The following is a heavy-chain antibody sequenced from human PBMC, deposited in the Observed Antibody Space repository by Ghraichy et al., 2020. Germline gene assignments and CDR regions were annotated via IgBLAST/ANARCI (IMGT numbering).Heavy chain of an antibody. J-gene: IGHJ4*02. CDR1: GFTFSDYA. V-gene: IGHV3-23*01. CDR2: ITGSGGST. D-gene: IGHD3-10*01. Sequence: GGSLRLSCAASGFTFSDYAMSWVRQAPGKGLEWVSAITGSGGSTYYADSVKGRFTISRDNSKNTLFLQMNSLRAEDTAIYYCAKGSSYSRTYYFDFGGQGTLATVSS. CDR3: AKGSSYSRTYYFDF.